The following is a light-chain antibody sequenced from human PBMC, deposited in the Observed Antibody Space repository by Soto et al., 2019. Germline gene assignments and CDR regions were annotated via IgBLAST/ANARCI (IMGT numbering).Light chain of an antibody. CDR3: SSYAGSHNFV. J-gene: IGLJ1*01. V-gene: IGLV2-8*01. Sequence: QSVLTQPPSASGSPGQSVTISCTGTSGDVGAYNFVSWYQQHPGKAPKLMIYEVSKRPSGVPDRFSASKSGNTASLTVSGRQAEDEADYHCSSYAGSHNFVFGTGTKLTV. CDR2: EVS. CDR1: SGDVGAYNF.